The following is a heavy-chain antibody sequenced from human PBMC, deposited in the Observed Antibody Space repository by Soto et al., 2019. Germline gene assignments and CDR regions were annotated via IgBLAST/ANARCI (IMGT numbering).Heavy chain of an antibody. CDR3: ARAKRQERRGYSGYDFGRFPDY. CDR1: GFTFSSYA. V-gene: IGHV3-64*01. Sequence: GGSLRLSCAASGFTFSSYAMHWVRQAPGKGLEYVSAISSNGGSTYYANSVKGRFTISRDNSKNTLYLQMGSLRAEDMAVYYCARAKRQERRGYSGYDFGRFPDYWGQGTLVTVSS. J-gene: IGHJ4*02. CDR2: ISSNGGST. D-gene: IGHD5-12*01.